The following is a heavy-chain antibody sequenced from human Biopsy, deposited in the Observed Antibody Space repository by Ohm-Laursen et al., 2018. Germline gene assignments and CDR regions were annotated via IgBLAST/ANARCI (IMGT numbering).Heavy chain of an antibody. CDR1: GYKFNIYW. CDR2: IYPDDSDT. D-gene: IGHD3-3*01. V-gene: IGHV5-51*01. CDR3: ARHARGYDTRHERGANQLGDY. Sequence: ESLRLSCKGSGYKFNIYWIAWVRQMPGKGLEWMGLIYPDDSDTRYSPAFEGQVTISVDKYTNTAYLQWRTLQASDTAIYYCARHARGYDTRHERGANQLGDYWGQGSLVTVSS. J-gene: IGHJ4*02.